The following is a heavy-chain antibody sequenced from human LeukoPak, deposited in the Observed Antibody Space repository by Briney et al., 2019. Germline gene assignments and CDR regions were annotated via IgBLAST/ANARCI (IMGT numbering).Heavy chain of an antibody. D-gene: IGHD1-26*01. CDR1: GFTFSSYS. Sequence: GGCLRLSCAASGFTFSSYSMNWVRQAPGKGLEWVSSISSSSSYIYYADSVKGRFTISRDNAKNSLYLQMNSLRAEDTAVYYCTRLDRIDKESDYWGQGTLVTVSS. V-gene: IGHV3-21*04. CDR2: ISSSSSYI. J-gene: IGHJ4*02. CDR3: TRLDRIDKESDY.